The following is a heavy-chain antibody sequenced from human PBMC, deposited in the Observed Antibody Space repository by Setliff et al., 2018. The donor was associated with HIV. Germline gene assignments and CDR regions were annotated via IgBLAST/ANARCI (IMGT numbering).Heavy chain of an antibody. D-gene: IGHD3-3*01. CDR3: ARGYFWSGYRKYNWFDP. V-gene: IGHV4-34*01. Sequence: PSETLSLTCAVYGGSLRGYDWSRIRQSPGKGLEWIGEINQSGNTNYNSPLKSRVTISVDTSKNQFSLKVTSVTATDSAVYYCARGYFWSGYRKYNWFDPWGQGTLVTVSS. CDR2: INQSGNT. J-gene: IGHJ5*02. CDR1: GGSLRGYD.